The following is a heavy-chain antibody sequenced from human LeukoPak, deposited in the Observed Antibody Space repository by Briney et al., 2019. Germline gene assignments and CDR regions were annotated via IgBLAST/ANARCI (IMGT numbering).Heavy chain of an antibody. V-gene: IGHV5-51*01. CDR2: IYPGDSDT. CDR3: ARHGENGDYGYYGMDV. CDR1: GYSFTSYW. J-gene: IGHJ6*04. Sequence: GESLKISCKGSGYSFTSYWIGWVRQMPGKGLEWMGIIYPGDSDTRYSPSFQGQVTISADKSISTAYLQWSSLKASDTAMYYCARHGENGDYGYYGMDVWGKGTMVTVSS. D-gene: IGHD4-17*01.